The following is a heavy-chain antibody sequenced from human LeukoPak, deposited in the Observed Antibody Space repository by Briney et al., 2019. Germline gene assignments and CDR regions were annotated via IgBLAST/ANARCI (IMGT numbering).Heavy chain of an antibody. J-gene: IGHJ6*02. CDR1: GFTFSIYG. V-gene: IGHV3-7*04. CDR3: AREGGGMDV. D-gene: IGHD3-16*01. CDR2: MKQDRIEK. Sequence: GGSLTLSCASSGFTFSIYGMAWARQAPGKGLEWVANMKQDRIEKYYVDSVKGRFTISRYNAKNSLYGPINRLSPEDTAIYSCAREGGGMDVWGQGTTVTVSS.